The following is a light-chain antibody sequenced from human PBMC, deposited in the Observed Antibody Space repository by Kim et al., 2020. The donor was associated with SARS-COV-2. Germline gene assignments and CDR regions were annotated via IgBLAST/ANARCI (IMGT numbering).Light chain of an antibody. J-gene: IGKJ1*01. CDR2: AAS. CDR3: QQSYSTPLWT. Sequence: GDRVTITCRASQSISSYLNWYQQKPGKAPKLLIYAASSLQSGVPSRFSGSGSGTDFTLTISSLQPEDFATYYCQQSYSTPLWTFGQGTKMDIK. CDR1: QSISSY. V-gene: IGKV1-39*01.